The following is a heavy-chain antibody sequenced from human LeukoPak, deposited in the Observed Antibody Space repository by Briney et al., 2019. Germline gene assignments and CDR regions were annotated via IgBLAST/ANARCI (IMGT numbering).Heavy chain of an antibody. Sequence: PGGSLRLSCAASGFTFSSYGMSWVRQAPGKGLEWVSAISGSGGSTYYADSVKGRFTISRDNSKNTLYLQMNSLRAEDTAVYYCAKDLYYDSSGEPCFDYWGQGTLVTVSS. CDR2: ISGSGGST. V-gene: IGHV3-23*01. CDR1: GFTFSSYG. D-gene: IGHD3-22*01. CDR3: AKDLYYDSSGEPCFDY. J-gene: IGHJ4*02.